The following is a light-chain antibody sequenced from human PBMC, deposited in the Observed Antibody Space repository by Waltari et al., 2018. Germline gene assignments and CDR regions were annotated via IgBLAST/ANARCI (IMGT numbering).Light chain of an antibody. CDR1: FSDVGRYDY. CDR3: TSYTSSTPTPYV. V-gene: IGLV2-14*03. CDR2: DVT. J-gene: IGLJ1*01. Sequence: QSALTQPASVSGSPGQSLTISCTGTFSDVGRYDYVSWYQQHPGKAPKLLIHDVTDRPSGVADRFAGSKSGNTASLTIAGLQADDEADYYCTSYTSSTPTPYVFGTGTQVTV.